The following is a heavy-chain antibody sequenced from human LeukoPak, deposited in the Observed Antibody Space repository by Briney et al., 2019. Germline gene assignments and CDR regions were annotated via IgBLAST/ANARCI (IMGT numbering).Heavy chain of an antibody. V-gene: IGHV4-59*08. Sequence: SETLSLTCTVSGGTVSGGSISSYYWSWIRQPPGKGLGWIGYIYYSGSTNYNPSLKSRVTISVDTSKNQFSLKLSSVTAADTAVYYCARQPSCSGGSCYFFRWGQGTLVTVSS. CDR3: ARQPSCSGGSCYFFR. CDR1: GGSISSYY. CDR2: IYYSGST. J-gene: IGHJ4*02. D-gene: IGHD2-15*01.